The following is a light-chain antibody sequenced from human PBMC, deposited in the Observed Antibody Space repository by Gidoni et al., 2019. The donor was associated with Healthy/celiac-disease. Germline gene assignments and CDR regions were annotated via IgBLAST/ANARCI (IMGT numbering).Light chain of an antibody. Sequence: EIVLTQSPGTLSLSPGERATLSCRASQSVSSSYLAWYQQKPGQAPRLRIYGASSRATGIPDRFSGSGSVTDFTLTISRLEPEDFAVYYCQQYGSSPRITFGQGTRLEIK. CDR2: GAS. CDR1: QSVSSSY. J-gene: IGKJ5*01. CDR3: QQYGSSPRIT. V-gene: IGKV3-20*01.